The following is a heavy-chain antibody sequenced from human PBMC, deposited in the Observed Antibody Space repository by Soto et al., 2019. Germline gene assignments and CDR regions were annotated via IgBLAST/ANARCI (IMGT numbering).Heavy chain of an antibody. J-gene: IGHJ5*02. CDR2: INPNSGGT. CDR1: GYTFTAYY. D-gene: IGHD3-22*01. CDR3: ARRDSVSSANYYAGWFDP. Sequence: QVQLVQSGAEVKKPGASVKVSCKASGYTFTAYYMHWLRQAPGQGLEWLGWINPNSGGTKYAQKFQGRVTMTNDPSISTASMELSRLGSDDTAVYYCARRDSVSSANYYAGWFDPWGQGTLVTVSS. V-gene: IGHV1-2*02.